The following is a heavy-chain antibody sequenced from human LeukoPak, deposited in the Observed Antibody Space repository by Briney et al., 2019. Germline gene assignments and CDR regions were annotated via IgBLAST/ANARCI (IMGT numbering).Heavy chain of an antibody. D-gene: IGHD2-2*01. V-gene: IGHV4-59*01. Sequence: PSETLSLTCTISGGSISTYYWSWIRQIPGKGLEWIGYIYYSGTVTKYNPSLKGRATISADTPKSQFSLKLTSVIAADTAVYYCARDIVVVPAAKEDYYYYYYMDVWGKGTTVTVSS. CDR2: IYYSGTVT. J-gene: IGHJ6*03. CDR1: GGSISTYY. CDR3: ARDIVVVPAAKEDYYYYYYMDV.